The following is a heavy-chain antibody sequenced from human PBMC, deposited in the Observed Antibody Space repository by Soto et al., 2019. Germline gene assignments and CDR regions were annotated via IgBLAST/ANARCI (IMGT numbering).Heavy chain of an antibody. Sequence: QVQLQESGPGLVKPSQALSLTCTVSGGSITSGIYYWSWIRQTQRTGLEWIGHILYSGSTLYNPSLKSRLTMSLDTSKNQFSLRLSSVTVADTAVYYCARGFDRDDVWSGYFGEVLALPYGMDVWGQGSAISVS. J-gene: IGHJ6*02. CDR3: ARGFDRDDVWSGYFGEVLALPYGMDV. D-gene: IGHD3-3*01. CDR1: GGSITSGIYY. CDR2: ILYSGST. V-gene: IGHV4-30-4*01.